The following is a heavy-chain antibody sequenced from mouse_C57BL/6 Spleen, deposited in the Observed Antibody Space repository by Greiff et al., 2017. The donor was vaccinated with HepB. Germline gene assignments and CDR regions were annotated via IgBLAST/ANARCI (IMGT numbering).Heavy chain of an antibody. CDR1: GYTFTSYG. D-gene: IGHD1-1*01. CDR3: AREDTTVGGYFDY. J-gene: IGHJ2*01. V-gene: IGHV1-81*01. Sequence: VQLVESGAELARPGASVKLSCKASGYTFTSYGISWVKQRTGQGLEWIGEIYPRSGNTYYNEKFKGKATLTADKSSSTAYMELRSLTSEDSAVYFCAREDTTVGGYFDYWGQGTTLTVSS. CDR2: IYPRSGNT.